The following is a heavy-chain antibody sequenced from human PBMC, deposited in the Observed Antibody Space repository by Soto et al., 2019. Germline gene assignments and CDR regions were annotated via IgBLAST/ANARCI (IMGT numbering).Heavy chain of an antibody. J-gene: IGHJ4*02. CDR1: GFKFSNYA. CDR3: AKDRRAGGIYAFYFDF. D-gene: IGHD3-16*01. CDR2: ISATGDGT. Sequence: GGSLRLSCAASGFKFSNYAMSWVRQAPGKGLEWVSLISATGDGTYYADSVKGRFTISRDNSHNTLYLQVHSLTAEDTAVYYCAKDRRAGGIYAFYFDFWGQGAQVTVSS. V-gene: IGHV3-23*01.